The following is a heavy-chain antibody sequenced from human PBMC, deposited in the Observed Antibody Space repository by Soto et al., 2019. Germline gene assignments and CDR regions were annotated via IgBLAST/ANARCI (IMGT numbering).Heavy chain of an antibody. CDR2: MSYSGST. CDR3: ATMGTPATGLYYFDN. CDR1: GGPISSYY. J-gene: IGHJ4*02. V-gene: IGHV4-30-4*01. Sequence: SETLSLTCTVSGGPISSYYWSWIRQPPGKGLEWIGFMSYSGSTSYNASLKSRVTISVDTSKSQFSLNLSFVTAADTAVYYCATMGTPATGLYYFDNWGQGTLVTVSS. D-gene: IGHD1-7*01.